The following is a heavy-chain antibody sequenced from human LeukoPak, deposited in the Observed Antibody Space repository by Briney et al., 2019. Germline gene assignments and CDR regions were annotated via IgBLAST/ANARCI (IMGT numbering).Heavy chain of an antibody. D-gene: IGHD3-22*01. CDR2: INPNSGST. J-gene: IGHJ5*02. CDR1: GYTFTGYY. Sequence: ASVKVSCKASGYTFTGYYMHWVRQAPGQGLEWMGGINPNSGSTNYAQKFQGRVTMTRDTSISTAYMELSRLRSDDTAVYYCARDFTDRSYYYDSSGYYFNYNWFDPWGQGTLVTVSS. V-gene: IGHV1-2*02. CDR3: ARDFTDRSYYYDSSGYYFNYNWFDP.